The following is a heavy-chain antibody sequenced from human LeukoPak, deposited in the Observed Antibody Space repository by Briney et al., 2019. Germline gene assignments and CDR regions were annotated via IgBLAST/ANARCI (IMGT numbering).Heavy chain of an antibody. CDR1: GFTFSSYA. CDR2: ISYDGSNK. V-gene: IGHV3-30-3*01. Sequence: GGSLSLSGAASGFTFSSYAMHWVRQAPGKGLEWVAVISYDGSNKYYADAVKGRFTISRDNSKNTLYLQMNSLRAEDTAVYYCARVPELLVPYFVYWGEGTLVTVSS. D-gene: IGHD2-8*01. CDR3: ARVPELLVPYFVY. J-gene: IGHJ4*02.